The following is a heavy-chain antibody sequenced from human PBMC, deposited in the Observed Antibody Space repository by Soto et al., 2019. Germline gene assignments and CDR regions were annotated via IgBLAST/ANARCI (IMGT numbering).Heavy chain of an antibody. Sequence: PGESLKISCKGSGYSFTSYWISWVRQMPGKGLEWMGRIDPSDSYTNYSPSFQVHVTISADKSISTAYLQWSSVKASDTAMYYCARYSNDGQQKDYFYYGMDVWGQGTTVTVAS. CDR1: GYSFTSYW. V-gene: IGHV5-10-1*01. J-gene: IGHJ6*02. D-gene: IGHD4-4*01. CDR3: ARYSNDGQQKDYFYYGMDV. CDR2: IDPSDSYT.